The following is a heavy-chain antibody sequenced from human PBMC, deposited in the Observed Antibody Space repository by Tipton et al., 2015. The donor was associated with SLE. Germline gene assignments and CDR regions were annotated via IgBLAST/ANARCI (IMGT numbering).Heavy chain of an antibody. CDR2: IYPGDSDT. Sequence: QLVQSGAEVKKPGESLRISCKGSGYTFISYWIGWVRQMPGKGLEWMGIIYPGDSDTRYSPSFQGQVTISADKSISTAYLQWSSLKASDTAMYYCARPLRVAVARGAFDIWGQGTMVTVSS. CDR1: GYTFISYW. J-gene: IGHJ3*02. V-gene: IGHV5-51*01. CDR3: ARPLRVAVARGAFDI. D-gene: IGHD6-19*01.